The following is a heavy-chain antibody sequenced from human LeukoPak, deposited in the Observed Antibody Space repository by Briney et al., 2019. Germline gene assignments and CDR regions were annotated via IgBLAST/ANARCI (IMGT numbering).Heavy chain of an antibody. CDR1: GYTFTSYY. Sequence: GASVKVSCKASGYTFTSYYMHWVRQAPGQGLKWMGWINPNSGATNYAQKFQGRVTMTTDTSISTAYMELSRLISDDTAVYYCAQGDMITFGGVIVSLHFDYWGQGTLVTVCS. D-gene: IGHD3-16*02. J-gene: IGHJ4*02. CDR3: AQGDMITFGGVIVSLHFDY. CDR2: INPNSGAT. V-gene: IGHV1-2*02.